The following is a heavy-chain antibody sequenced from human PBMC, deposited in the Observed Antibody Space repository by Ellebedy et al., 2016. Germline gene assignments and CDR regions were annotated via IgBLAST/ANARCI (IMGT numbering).Heavy chain of an antibody. D-gene: IGHD3-22*01. J-gene: IGHJ1*01. Sequence: ASVKVSCKASGGTFSSYAISWVRQAPGQGLEWMGRIIPILGIANYAQKFQGRVTITADKSTSTAYMELSSLRSEDTAVYYCARDDRFTMIVVVMEHWGQGTLVTVSS. CDR2: IIPILGIA. CDR3: ARDDRFTMIVVVMEH. CDR1: GGTFSSYA. V-gene: IGHV1-69*04.